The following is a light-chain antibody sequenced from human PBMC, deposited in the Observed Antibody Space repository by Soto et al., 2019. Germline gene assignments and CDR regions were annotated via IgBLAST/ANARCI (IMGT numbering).Light chain of an antibody. V-gene: IGLV2-14*01. CDR2: DVS. J-gene: IGLJ2*01. CDR3: SSYTSSSTLDRV. CDR1: SSDVGCYNY. Sequence: QSALTQPASVSGSPGQSITISCTGTSSDVGCYNYVSLYQQHPGKAPKLMIYDVSNRPSGVSNRFSGSKSGNTASLTISGLPAEDEADYYCSSYTSSSTLDRVFGGGTKLTVL.